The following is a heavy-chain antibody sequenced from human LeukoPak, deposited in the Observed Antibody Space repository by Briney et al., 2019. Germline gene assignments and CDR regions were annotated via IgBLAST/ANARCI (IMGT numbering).Heavy chain of an antibody. D-gene: IGHD2-2*02. CDR2: ISSSSSYI. J-gene: IGHJ4*02. V-gene: IGHV3-21*01. Sequence: GGSLRLSCAASGFTFSSYSMNWVRQAPGKGLEWVSSISSSSSYIYYADSVKGRFTISRDNAKNSLYLQMNSLRAEDTAVYYCASLHRYCSSTSCYTGHFDYWGQGTLVTVSS. CDR1: GFTFSSYS. CDR3: ASLHRYCSSTSCYTGHFDY.